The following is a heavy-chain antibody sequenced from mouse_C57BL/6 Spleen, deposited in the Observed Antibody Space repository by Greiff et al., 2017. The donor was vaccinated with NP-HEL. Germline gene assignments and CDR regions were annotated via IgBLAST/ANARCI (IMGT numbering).Heavy chain of an antibody. CDR3: ARAYDYDGRFDY. Sequence: EVKVEESGGGLVQPGGSLKLSCAASGFTFSDYYMYWVRQTPEKRLEWVAYISNGGGSTYYPDTVKGRFPISRDNAKNTLYLQMSRLKSEDTAMYYCARAYDYDGRFDYWGQGTTLTVSS. V-gene: IGHV5-12*01. CDR1: GFTFSDYY. CDR2: ISNGGGST. J-gene: IGHJ2*01. D-gene: IGHD2-4*01.